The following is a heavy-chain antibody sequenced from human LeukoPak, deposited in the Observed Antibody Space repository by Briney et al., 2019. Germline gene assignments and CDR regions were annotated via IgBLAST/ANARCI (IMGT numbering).Heavy chain of an antibody. J-gene: IGHJ4*02. CDR2: INHSGST. Sequence: PSETLSLTCAVYGGSFSGYYWSWIRQPQGKGLEWIGEINHSGSTNYNPSLKSRVTISVDTSKNQFSLKLSSVTAADTAVYYCARTVLLWFGESTYYFDYWGRGTLVTVSS. CDR1: GGSFSGYY. D-gene: IGHD3-10*01. V-gene: IGHV4-34*01. CDR3: ARTVLLWFGESTYYFDY.